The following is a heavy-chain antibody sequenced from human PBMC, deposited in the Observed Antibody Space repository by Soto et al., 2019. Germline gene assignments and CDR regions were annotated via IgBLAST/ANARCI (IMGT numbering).Heavy chain of an antibody. Sequence: SETLSLTCAISGDSVSSNSAAWNWIRQSPSRGLEWLGRTFYRSKWYTDYAVSVKSRITINPDTSKNQFSLQLNSVTPEDTAVYYCAREIGAYLPFEYWGQGTLVTAPQ. CDR1: GDSVSSNSAA. CDR2: TFYRSKWYT. CDR3: AREIGAYLPFEY. V-gene: IGHV6-1*01. J-gene: IGHJ4*02.